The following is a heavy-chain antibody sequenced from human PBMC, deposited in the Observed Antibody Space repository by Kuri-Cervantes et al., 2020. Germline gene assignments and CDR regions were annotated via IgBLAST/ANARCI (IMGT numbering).Heavy chain of an antibody. Sequence: SETLSLTCAVYGGSFSGYYWSWIRQPPGKGLEWIGEINHSGSTNYNPSLKSRATISVDTSKNQFSLNLNSVTAADTAVYYCARGRHAHYDYVWGSYRFWGQGTLVTVSS. J-gene: IGHJ4*02. CDR2: INHSGST. D-gene: IGHD3-16*02. CDR1: GGSFSGYY. V-gene: IGHV4-34*01. CDR3: ARGRHAHYDYVWGSYRF.